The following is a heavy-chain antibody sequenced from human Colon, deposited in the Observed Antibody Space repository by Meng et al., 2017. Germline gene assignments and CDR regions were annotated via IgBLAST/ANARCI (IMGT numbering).Heavy chain of an antibody. CDR1: GGSFSGYY. D-gene: IGHD2-2*01. CDR2: INHSGST. Sequence: QVQLQESGPGLVKPSETLSLTCAVYGGSFSGYYWSWIRQPPGKGLEWIGEINHSGSTNHNPSLKIRVIISVDKSKNQFSLRLTSVTAADTAVYYCARRAPAVNFDSWGQGALVTVSS. CDR3: ARRAPAVNFDS. V-gene: IGHV4-34*10. J-gene: IGHJ4*02.